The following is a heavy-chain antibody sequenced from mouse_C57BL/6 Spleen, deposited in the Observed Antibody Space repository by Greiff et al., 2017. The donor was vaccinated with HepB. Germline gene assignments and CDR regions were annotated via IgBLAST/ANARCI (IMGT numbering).Heavy chain of an antibody. CDR2: INYDGSST. Sequence: VQLKESEGGLVQPGSSMKLSCTASGFTFSDYYMAWVRQVPEKGLEWVANINYDGSSTYYLDSLKSRFIISRDNAKNILYLQMSSLKSEDTATYDCARGYYGSEGDWYCDVWGTGTTVTVSS. CDR3: ARGYYGSEGDWYCDV. J-gene: IGHJ1*03. V-gene: IGHV5-16*01. D-gene: IGHD1-1*01. CDR1: GFTFSDYY.